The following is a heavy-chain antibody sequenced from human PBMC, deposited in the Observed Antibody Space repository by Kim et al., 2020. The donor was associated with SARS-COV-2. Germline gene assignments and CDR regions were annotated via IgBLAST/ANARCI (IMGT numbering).Heavy chain of an antibody. CDR3: AKDQNGGRFGELYGMDV. V-gene: IGHV3-30*02. Sequence: VKGRFTISRDKSKNTLSLQMNSLRAEDTAVYYCAKDQNGGRFGELYGMDVWGQGTTVTVSS. D-gene: IGHD3-10*01. J-gene: IGHJ6*02.